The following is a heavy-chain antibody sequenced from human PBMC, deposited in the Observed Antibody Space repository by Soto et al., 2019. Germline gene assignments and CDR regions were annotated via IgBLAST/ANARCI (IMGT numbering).Heavy chain of an antibody. CDR2: IYPGDSDT. Sequence: EVQLVQSGAEVKKPGESLKISCKGSGYSFTSYWIGWVRQMPGKGLEWMGIIYPGDSDTRYSPSFQGQVTISADKSISTAYLQWSSLKASDTAMYYCARHYRLTMIVADDAFDIWGQGTMVTVSS. CDR1: GYSFTSYW. CDR3: ARHYRLTMIVADDAFDI. V-gene: IGHV5-51*01. J-gene: IGHJ3*02. D-gene: IGHD3-22*01.